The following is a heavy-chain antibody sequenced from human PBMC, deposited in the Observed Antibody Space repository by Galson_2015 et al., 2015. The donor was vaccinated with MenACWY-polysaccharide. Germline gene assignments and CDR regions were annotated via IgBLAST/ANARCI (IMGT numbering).Heavy chain of an antibody. J-gene: IGHJ3*02. CDR2: ISYDGSNI. V-gene: IGHV3-30-3*01. Sequence: SLRLSCAASGFTFSSYAMHWVRQAPGKGLEWVAVISYDGSNIYYADSVKGRFTISRDNSKNTLYLQMNGQRAEDTAVYYSWATYCSRTSCFGLKDALDIWGQGTTVTVSS. D-gene: IGHD2-2*01. CDR1: GFTFSSYA. CDR3: WATYCSRTSCFGLKDALDI.